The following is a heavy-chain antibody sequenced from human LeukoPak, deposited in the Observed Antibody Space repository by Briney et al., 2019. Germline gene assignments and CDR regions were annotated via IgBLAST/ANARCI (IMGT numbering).Heavy chain of an antibody. J-gene: IGHJ4*02. Sequence: AGGSLRLSCSASGFTFKSYAMHWVRQAPGKGLEYVSGTSSSGGSTYYADSVKGRFTISRDNSTNTLYLQMSSLRADDTAVYYCVKDSSSPGYCSGGRCPHFDSWGQGTLATVSS. V-gene: IGHV3-64D*06. CDR3: VKDSSSPGYCSGGRCPHFDS. CDR1: GFTFKSYA. CDR2: TSSSGGST. D-gene: IGHD2-15*01.